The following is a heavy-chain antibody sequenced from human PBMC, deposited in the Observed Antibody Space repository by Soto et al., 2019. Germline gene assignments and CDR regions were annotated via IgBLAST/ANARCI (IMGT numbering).Heavy chain of an antibody. D-gene: IGHD3-9*01. CDR3: AILKYYDILTGYYRYPYFDY. Sequence: ASGEVSCKASGYTFTSYGISWVRQAPGQGLERMGWISAYNGNTNYAQKLQGRVTMTTDTSTSTAYMELRSLRSDDTAVYYCAILKYYDILTGYYRYPYFDYWGQGTLVTVSS. CDR2: ISAYNGNT. J-gene: IGHJ4*02. CDR1: GYTFTSYG. V-gene: IGHV1-18*01.